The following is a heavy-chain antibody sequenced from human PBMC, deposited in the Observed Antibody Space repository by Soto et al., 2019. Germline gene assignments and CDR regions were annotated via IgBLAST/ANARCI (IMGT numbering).Heavy chain of an antibody. CDR3: AKDYGDWWYYFGY. CDR1: GFTFSSYA. Sequence: EVQLLESGGGLVQPGGSLRLSCAASGFTFSSYAMSWVRQAPGKGLEWVSVISGSGGSTYYADSVKGRFTITRDNSKNTRYLQMNSLRDEDTGVYYCAKDYGDWWYYFGYWGQGTLVTVSS. CDR2: ISGSGGST. V-gene: IGHV3-23*01. D-gene: IGHD4-17*01. J-gene: IGHJ4*02.